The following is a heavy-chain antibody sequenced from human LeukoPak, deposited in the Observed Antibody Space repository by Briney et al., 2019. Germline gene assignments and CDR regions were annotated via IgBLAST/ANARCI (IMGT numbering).Heavy chain of an antibody. CDR1: GYSIGTGYY. V-gene: IGHV4-38-2*02. Sequence: PSETLSLTCTVSGYSIGTGYYWGSIRQSPGKGPEWIGSIYYSGKTYYNPSLKSRVTLSIDTSKNEFSLRLTSVTAADTAVYYCARAHVLRSGYPFDSWGQGTLVSVAS. CDR3: ARAHVLRSGYPFDS. CDR2: IYYSGKT. D-gene: IGHD3-22*01. J-gene: IGHJ4*02.